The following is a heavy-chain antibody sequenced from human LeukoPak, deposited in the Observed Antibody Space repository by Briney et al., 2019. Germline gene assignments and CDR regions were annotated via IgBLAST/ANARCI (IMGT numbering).Heavy chain of an antibody. J-gene: IGHJ3*02. CDR2: IYSSGST. CDR3: ARKSPKNGAFDI. Sequence: PSETLSLTCTVSGGSISSSSYYWGWIRQPPGKGLEWIGSIYSSGSTNYNPSLNSRVTMSVATSKNQFSLKLTSVTAADTAVYYCARKSPKNGAFDIWGQGTMVTVSS. CDR1: GGSISSSSYY. V-gene: IGHV4-39*07. D-gene: IGHD2-8*01.